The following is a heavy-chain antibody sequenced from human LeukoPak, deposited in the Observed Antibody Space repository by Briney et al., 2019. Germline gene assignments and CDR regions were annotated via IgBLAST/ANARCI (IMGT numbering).Heavy chain of an antibody. CDR2: MNPDGSAT. CDR1: GFTFRDFW. Sequence: GGSLRLSWAASGFTFRDFWMHWVRQAPGEGPVWVSRMNPDGSATVYADSVKGRFTISRDNAENTLYLQMSSLRAEDTATYYCARDMWGTFDYWGQGALVTVSS. J-gene: IGHJ4*02. V-gene: IGHV3-74*01. CDR3: ARDMWGTFDY. D-gene: IGHD7-27*01.